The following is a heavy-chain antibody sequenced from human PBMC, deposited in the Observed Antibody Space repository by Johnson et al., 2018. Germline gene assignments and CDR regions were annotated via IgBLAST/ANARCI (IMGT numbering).Heavy chain of an antibody. J-gene: IGHJ3*02. V-gene: IGHV3-9*01. CDR1: GFTFHDYA. CDR3: ARAQGSSLGVGAFDI. Sequence: VQLVQSGGGLVQPGRSLRLSCAASGFTFHDYAMHWVRQAPGKGLEWVSGISWNSGSIGYADSVRGRLTISRDNAKNSQYVQMKSLRAEDTALYYCARAQGSSLGVGAFDIWGQGTMVTVSS. D-gene: IGHD1-26*01. CDR2: ISWNSGSI.